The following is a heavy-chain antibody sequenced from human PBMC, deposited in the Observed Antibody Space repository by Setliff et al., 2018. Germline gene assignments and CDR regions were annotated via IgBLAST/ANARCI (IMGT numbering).Heavy chain of an antibody. V-gene: IGHV4-38-2*01. CDR3: ASMGATRDY. CDR2: IYTSGST. D-gene: IGHD1-26*01. J-gene: IGHJ4*02. Sequence: SETLSLTCAVSGYSTSSGYYWGWIRQPPGKGLEWIGSIYTSGSTNYNPSLKSRVTISVDTSKNQFSLRLSSVTAADTAVYYCASMGATRDYWGQGTLVTVSS. CDR1: GYSTSSGYY.